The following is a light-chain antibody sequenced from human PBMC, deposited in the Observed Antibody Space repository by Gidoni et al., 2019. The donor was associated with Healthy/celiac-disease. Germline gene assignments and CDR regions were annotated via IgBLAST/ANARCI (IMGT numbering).Light chain of an antibody. CDR1: QSISSY. CDR2: ATS. J-gene: IGKJ5*01. CDR3: QQSSNTPPT. V-gene: IGKV1-39*01. Sequence: DIRMTQPPSSLSASVGDRVTITCRASQSISSYLNWYQQKPGKAPKVLIYATSSLQSGVPSRFSGSGSGTDFTLTISSLQPEDFATYYCQQSSNTPPTFGQGTRLEIK.